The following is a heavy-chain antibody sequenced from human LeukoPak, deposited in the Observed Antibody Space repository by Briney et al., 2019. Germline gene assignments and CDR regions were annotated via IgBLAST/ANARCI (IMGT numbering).Heavy chain of an antibody. D-gene: IGHD3-3*01. J-gene: IGHJ4*02. CDR1: GFAFSVYA. Sequence: GSLRLSFAASGFAFSVYAMSWLRQPPGKGLEWVSTINANSISTSYAASGRGRFTISRDNAKDTLYLQLNTLRADDTATYYCAKDFFLWYFDYWGQGTLVTVSS. V-gene: IGHV3-23*01. CDR2: INANSIST. CDR3: AKDFFLWYFDY.